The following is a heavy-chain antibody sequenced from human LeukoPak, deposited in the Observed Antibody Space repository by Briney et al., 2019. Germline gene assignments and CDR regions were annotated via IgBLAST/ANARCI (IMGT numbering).Heavy chain of an antibody. CDR2: INPNSGGT. CDR3: ARASGYSYGHFDY. CDR1: GYTFTGYY. D-gene: IGHD5-18*01. J-gene: IGHJ4*02. V-gene: IGHV1-2*02. Sequence: ASVKVSCKASGYTFTGYYMHWVRQAPGQGLEWMGWINPNSGGTNYAQKFQGRVTMTRDTSTSTVYMELSSLRSEDTAVYYCARASGYSYGHFDYWGQGTLVTVSS.